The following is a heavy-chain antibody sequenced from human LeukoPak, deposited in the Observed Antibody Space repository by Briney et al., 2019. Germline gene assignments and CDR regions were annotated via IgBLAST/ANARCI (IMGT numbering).Heavy chain of an antibody. Sequence: GGSLRLSCAASGFTFSSYGMHWVRQAPGKGLEWVAVIWYDGSNKYYADPVKGRFTISRDNSKNTLYLQMNSLRAEDTAVYYCAYGDHLGPFDYWGQGTLVTVSS. CDR2: IWYDGSNK. D-gene: IGHD4-17*01. CDR3: AYGDHLGPFDY. CDR1: GFTFSSYG. J-gene: IGHJ4*02. V-gene: IGHV3-33*01.